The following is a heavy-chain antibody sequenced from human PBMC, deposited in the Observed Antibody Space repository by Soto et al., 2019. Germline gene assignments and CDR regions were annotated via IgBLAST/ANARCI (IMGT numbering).Heavy chain of an antibody. CDR1: GYTFTNYG. J-gene: IGHJ4*02. CDR3: ARDRSNSDY. Sequence: QVQLVQSGAEVKKPGASVKVTCETSGYTFTNYGISWVRQAPGQGLEWMGWISPYNGRTNYAQNFQDRVTMTTDTSASTVYMELRGLRSDDTAIYYCARDRSNSDYWGQGTLVTVSS. D-gene: IGHD1-26*01. V-gene: IGHV1-18*01. CDR2: ISPYNGRT.